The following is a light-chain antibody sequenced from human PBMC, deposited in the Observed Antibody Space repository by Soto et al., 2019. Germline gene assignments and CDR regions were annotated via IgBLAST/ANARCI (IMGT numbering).Light chain of an antibody. J-gene: IGKJ2*01. CDR3: HQYGSFPHT. Sequence: EIVLTQSPGTLSLSPGERATLSCRASQSVSGSSLAWYQHKPGQAPRLLIYGASSRATGIPDRFSGSGSVTDFTFIISSLEPEDVGMYYCHQYGSFPHTFGQGTELETK. CDR2: GAS. V-gene: IGKV3-20*01. CDR1: QSVSGSS.